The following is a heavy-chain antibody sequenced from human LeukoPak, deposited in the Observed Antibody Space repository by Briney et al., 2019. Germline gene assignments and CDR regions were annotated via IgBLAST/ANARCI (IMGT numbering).Heavy chain of an antibody. CDR1: GYSISRGYY. Sequence: SETLSLTCIVSGYSISRGYYWGRIRQPPGKGLEWIGTIYHGGSTFYNPSLESRITISVDTSKNQLSLKLSSVTAADTAVYYCARAVGLGYFDYWGQGTLVTVSS. CDR3: ARAVGLGYFDY. D-gene: IGHD3-16*01. CDR2: IYHGGST. V-gene: IGHV4-38-2*02. J-gene: IGHJ4*02.